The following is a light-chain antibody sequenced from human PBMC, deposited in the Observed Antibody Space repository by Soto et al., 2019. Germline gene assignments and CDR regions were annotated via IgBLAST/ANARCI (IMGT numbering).Light chain of an antibody. J-gene: IGKJ1*01. CDR3: HQYGTSPPWT. CDR1: HSVSSSY. Sequence: EIVLTQSPGTLSLSPGERATLSCRASHSVSSSYLAWYQQKPGQAPRPLIYGASSRATGLPDRFSGGGSGTDLTLTISRLEAEDFAVYYCHQYGTSPPWTFGQGTKVEIK. CDR2: GAS. V-gene: IGKV3-20*01.